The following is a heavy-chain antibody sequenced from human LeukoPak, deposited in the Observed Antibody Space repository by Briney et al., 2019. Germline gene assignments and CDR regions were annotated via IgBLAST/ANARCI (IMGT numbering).Heavy chain of an antibody. CDR1: GYTFTGYY. V-gene: IGHV1-2*02. CDR3: ARDAGAYDTNWFDP. Sequence: AASVKVSCKASGYTFTGYYMLWVRQAPGQGLEWMGWINPNSGGTNYAQKFQGRVTMTRDTSISTAYMELSRLRSDDTAVYYCARDAGAYDTNWFDPWGQGTLVTVSS. D-gene: IGHD3-22*01. J-gene: IGHJ5*02. CDR2: INPNSGGT.